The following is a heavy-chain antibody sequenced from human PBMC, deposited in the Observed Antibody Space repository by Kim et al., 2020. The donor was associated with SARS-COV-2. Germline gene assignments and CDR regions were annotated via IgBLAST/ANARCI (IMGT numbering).Heavy chain of an antibody. CDR2: IYWDDDK. D-gene: IGHD3-16*02. V-gene: IGHV2-5*02. CDR1: GFSLSTSGVG. J-gene: IGHJ4*02. Sequence: SGPTLVNPTPTLTLTCTFSGFSLSTSGVGVGWIRQPPGKALEWLALIYWDDDKRYSPSLKSRLTITKDTSKNQVVLTMTKMDPGDTATYHCAPRGLWDYVWGSDRVRGFDYWVQGTLVTVSS. CDR3: APRGLWDYVWGSDRVRGFDY.